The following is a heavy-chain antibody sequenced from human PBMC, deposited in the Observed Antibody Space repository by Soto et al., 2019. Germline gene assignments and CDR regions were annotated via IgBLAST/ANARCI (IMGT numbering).Heavy chain of an antibody. V-gene: IGHV4-39*01. Sequence: QLQLQESGPGLVKPSETLSLTCTVSGASITSNTHYWGWIRQSPGKGLEWIGTIFYTGGTYYNPSLKSRVSISVDTSKNQFSLKLGSVTAADTAVYYCTSSLEASTDIVVIPAPSFDFWGQGSLVTVSS. D-gene: IGHD2-2*01. CDR1: GASITSNTHY. CDR3: TSSLEASTDIVVIPAPSFDF. CDR2: IFYTGGT. J-gene: IGHJ4*02.